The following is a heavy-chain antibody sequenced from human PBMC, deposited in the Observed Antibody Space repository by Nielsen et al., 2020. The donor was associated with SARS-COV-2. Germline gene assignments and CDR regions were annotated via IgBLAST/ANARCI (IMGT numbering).Heavy chain of an antibody. CDR3: AKDISGFWSGYSDYFDY. D-gene: IGHD3-3*01. CDR2: ISWDGGST. V-gene: IGHV3-43*01. J-gene: IGHJ4*02. CDR1: GFAFNNYA. Sequence: GESLKISCAAYGFAFNNYAMHWVRQAPGKGLEWVSLISWDGGSTYYADSVKGRFTISRDNSKNSLYLQMNSLRTEDTALYYCAKDISGFWSGYSDYFDYWGQGTLVTVSS.